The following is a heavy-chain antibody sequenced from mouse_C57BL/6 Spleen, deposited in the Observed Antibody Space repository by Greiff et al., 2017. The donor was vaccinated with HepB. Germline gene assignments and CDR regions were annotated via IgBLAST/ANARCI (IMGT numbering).Heavy chain of an antibody. D-gene: IGHD1-1*01. J-gene: IGHJ2*01. CDR1: GYTFTDYN. V-gene: IGHV1-22*01. CDR3: AIPYGSSWGDYFDY. Sequence: EVHLVESGPELVKPGASVKMSCKASGYTFTDYNMHWVKQSHGKSLEWIGYINPNNGGTSYNQKFKGKATLTVNKSSSTAYMELRSLTSEDSAVYYCAIPYGSSWGDYFDYWGQGTTLTVSS. CDR2: INPNNGGT.